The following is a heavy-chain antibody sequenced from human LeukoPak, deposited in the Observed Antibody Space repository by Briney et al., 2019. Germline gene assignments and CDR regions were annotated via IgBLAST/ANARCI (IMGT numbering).Heavy chain of an antibody. Sequence: PGGPLRLSCAASGFTFSNAWMNWVRQAPGKGLEWVAVISYDGSNKYYADSVKGRFTISRDNSKNTLYLQMNSLRAEDTAVYYCARTDSSGYPYYYYGMDVWGQGTTVTVSS. J-gene: IGHJ6*02. V-gene: IGHV3-30*03. CDR1: GFTFSNAW. D-gene: IGHD3-22*01. CDR2: ISYDGSNK. CDR3: ARTDSSGYPYYYYGMDV.